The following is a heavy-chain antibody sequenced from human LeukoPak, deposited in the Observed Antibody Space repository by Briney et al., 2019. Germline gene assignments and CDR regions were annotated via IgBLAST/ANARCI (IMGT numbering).Heavy chain of an antibody. CDR1: GYSFTSYW. J-gene: IGHJ6*03. Sequence: GESLKISCKGSGYSFTSYWIGWVRQMPGKGLEWMGIIYPGDSDTRYSPSFQGQVTISADKSISTAYLQWSSLKASDTAMYYCARLVVVPAAIRVSDYYYYMDVWGKGTTVTVSS. V-gene: IGHV5-51*01. D-gene: IGHD2-2*02. CDR3: ARLVVVPAAIRVSDYYYYMDV. CDR2: IYPGDSDT.